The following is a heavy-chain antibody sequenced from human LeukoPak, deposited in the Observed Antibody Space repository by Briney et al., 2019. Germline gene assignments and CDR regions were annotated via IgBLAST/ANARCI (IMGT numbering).Heavy chain of an antibody. CDR1: GFTFSSYE. CDR3: AKDVQMTSNAYYNYFDY. J-gene: IGHJ4*02. V-gene: IGHV3-48*03. D-gene: IGHD3-22*01. Sequence: PGGSLRLSCAASGFTFSSYEMNWVRQAPGKGLEWVSYISSSGSTIYYADSVKGRFTISRDNAKNSLYLQMNSLRPEDTAFYYCAKDVQMTSNAYYNYFDYWGQGTLVTVSS. CDR2: ISSSGSTI.